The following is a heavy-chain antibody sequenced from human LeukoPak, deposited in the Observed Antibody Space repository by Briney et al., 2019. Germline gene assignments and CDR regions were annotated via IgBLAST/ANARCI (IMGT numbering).Heavy chain of an antibody. CDR1: GGTFSSYA. J-gene: IGHJ6*03. CDR3: ARAVVVPAAIPYYYMDV. D-gene: IGHD2-2*01. CDR2: IIPIFGTA. V-gene: IGHV1-69*05. Sequence: ASVKVSCKASGGTFSSYAISWVRQAPGQGLEWMGRIIPIFGTANYAQKFQGRVTNTTDESTSTAYMELSSLRSEDTAAYYCARAVVVPAAIPYYYMDVWGKGTTVTVSS.